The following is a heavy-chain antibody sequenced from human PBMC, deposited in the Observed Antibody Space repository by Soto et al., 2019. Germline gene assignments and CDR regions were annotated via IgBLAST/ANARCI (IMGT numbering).Heavy chain of an antibody. CDR2: ISSSSSTI. CDR3: ARWEYCSGGSCYGFAAFDI. Sequence: EVQLVESGGGLVQHGGSLRLSCAASRFTFSSYSMNWVRQAPGKGLEWVSYISSSSSTIYYADSVKGRFTISRDNAKNSLYLQMNSLRAEDTAMYYCARWEYCSGGSCYGFAAFDIWGQGTMVTVSS. CDR1: RFTFSSYS. D-gene: IGHD2-15*01. J-gene: IGHJ3*02. V-gene: IGHV3-48*01.